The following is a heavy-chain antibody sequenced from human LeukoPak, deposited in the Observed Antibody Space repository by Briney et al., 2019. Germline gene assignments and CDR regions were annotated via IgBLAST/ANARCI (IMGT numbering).Heavy chain of an antibody. CDR1: GFTFSNYG. Sequence: QPGGSLRLSCAASGFTFSNYGMHWVRQAPGKGLVWVSRINTDGSSTSYADSVKGRFTISRDNAKNTLYLQMTSLRAEDTAVYFCARDRVIMVRGAESLFGYWGQGTLVTVSS. CDR3: ARDRVIMVRGAESLFGY. D-gene: IGHD3-10*01. V-gene: IGHV3-74*01. CDR2: INTDGSST. J-gene: IGHJ4*02.